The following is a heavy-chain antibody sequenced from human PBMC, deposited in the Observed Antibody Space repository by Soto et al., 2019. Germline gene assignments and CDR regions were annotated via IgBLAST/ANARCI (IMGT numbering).Heavy chain of an antibody. CDR2: IYYSGRT. CDR1: GGSISSYY. Sequence: QVQLQESGPGLVKPSETLSLTCTVSGGSISSYYWSWIRQSPGKGLEWIGYIYYSGRTNYNPSLQSRVTISVDTSKNQFSLKLSSVTAADTAVYYCARGYCSSTSCYIWDNWFDPWGQGTLVTVSS. CDR3: ARGYCSSTSCYIWDNWFDP. J-gene: IGHJ5*02. V-gene: IGHV4-59*01. D-gene: IGHD2-2*02.